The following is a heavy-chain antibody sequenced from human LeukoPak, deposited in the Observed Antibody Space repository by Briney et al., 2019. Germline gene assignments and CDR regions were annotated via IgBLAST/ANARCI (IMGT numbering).Heavy chain of an antibody. Sequence: EASVKVSCKASGGTFSSYAISWVRPAPGQGLEWVGGIIPIFGTANYAQKFQGRVTITTDESTSTAYMELSSLRSEDTAVYYCASTRLHQAAYYYYMDVWGKGTTVTVSS. J-gene: IGHJ6*03. D-gene: IGHD6-6*01. CDR3: ASTRLHQAAYYYYMDV. CDR1: GGTFSSYA. V-gene: IGHV1-69*05. CDR2: IIPIFGTA.